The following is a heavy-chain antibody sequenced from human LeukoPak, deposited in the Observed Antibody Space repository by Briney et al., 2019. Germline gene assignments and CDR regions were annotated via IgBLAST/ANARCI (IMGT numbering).Heavy chain of an antibody. CDR2: INSNGSST. CDR1: GFTFSGYA. V-gene: IGHV3-64*01. CDR3: AKPNYPSGLTGGMDV. Sequence: GTLTLTCAASGFTFSGYARHWLRQAPGKGLEYVSAINSNGSSTYYAYSVRGRITISTANTKNTMYLQMGSLTAEDTALYSCAKPNYPSGLTGGMDVWGQGTTVTVSS. D-gene: IGHD3-10*01. J-gene: IGHJ6*02.